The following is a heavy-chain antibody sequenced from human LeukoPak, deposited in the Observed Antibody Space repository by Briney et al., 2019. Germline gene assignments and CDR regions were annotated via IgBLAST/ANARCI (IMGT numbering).Heavy chain of an antibody. V-gene: IGHV1-2*02. CDR2: INPNSGGT. J-gene: IGHJ5*02. CDR1: GYTFTGYY. CDR3: ARDTPTIEFDP. D-gene: IGHD5-12*01. Sequence: VASVKVSCKASGYTFTGYYMHWVRQAPGQGLEWMGWINPNSGGTNYAQKFQGRVTITRDTSISTAYMELSRLRSDDTAVYYCARDTPTIEFDPWGQGTLVTVSS.